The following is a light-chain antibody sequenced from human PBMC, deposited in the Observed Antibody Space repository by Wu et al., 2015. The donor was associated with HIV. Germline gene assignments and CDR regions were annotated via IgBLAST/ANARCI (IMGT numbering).Light chain of an antibody. J-gene: IGKJ1*01. CDR3: QQYNSYST. CDR1: QSISSW. CDR2: KAS. V-gene: IGKV1-5*03. Sequence: IQMTQSPSSLSASVGDRVTITCRASQSISSWLAWYQQKPGKAPKLLIYKASSLESGVPSRFSGSGSGTEFTLTISSLQPDDFATYYCQQYNSYSTFGQGTMVEIK.